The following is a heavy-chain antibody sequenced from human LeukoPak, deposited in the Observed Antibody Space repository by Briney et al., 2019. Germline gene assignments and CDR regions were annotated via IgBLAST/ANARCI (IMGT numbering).Heavy chain of an antibody. J-gene: IGHJ4*02. V-gene: IGHV4-30-2*01. D-gene: IGHD6-13*01. CDR1: GGSISSGGYS. Sequence: SQTLSLTCAVSGGSISSGGYSWSWIRQPPGKGLEWIGYIYHSGSTYYNPSLKSRVTISVDTSKNQFSLKLSSVTAADTAVYYCARRGAWIAAAGPYGVDYWGQGTLVTVSS. CDR2: IYHSGST. CDR3: ARRGAWIAAAGPYGVDY.